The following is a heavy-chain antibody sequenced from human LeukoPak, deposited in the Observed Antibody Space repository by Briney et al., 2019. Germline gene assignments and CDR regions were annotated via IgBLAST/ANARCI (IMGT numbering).Heavy chain of an antibody. J-gene: IGHJ3*02. CDR3: ARYGYEWAFDI. D-gene: IGHD5-24*01. CDR2: ISSSGSTI. V-gene: IGHV3-48*03. CDR1: GFSFSSFA. Sequence: GGSLRLSCAASGFSFSSFAMTWVRQAPGKGLEWVSYISSSGSTIYYADSVKGRFTISRDNAKNSLYLQMNSLRAEDTAVYYCARYGYEWAFDIWGQGTMVTVSS.